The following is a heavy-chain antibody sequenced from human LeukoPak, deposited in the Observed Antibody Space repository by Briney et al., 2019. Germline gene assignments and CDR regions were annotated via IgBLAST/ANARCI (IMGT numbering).Heavy chain of an antibody. D-gene: IGHD1-26*01. CDR3: ARRRSGPTVNYFDN. Sequence: PSETLSLTCTVSGGSISNYYWSWIRQPPGKGLEWIGYIYYSGSTNYNPSLKSRVTISVDPSNNQFSLKLSSVTAADTAVYYCARRRSGPTVNYFDNWGQGTLVTVSS. V-gene: IGHV4-59*08. CDR2: IYYSGST. J-gene: IGHJ4*02. CDR1: GGSISNYY.